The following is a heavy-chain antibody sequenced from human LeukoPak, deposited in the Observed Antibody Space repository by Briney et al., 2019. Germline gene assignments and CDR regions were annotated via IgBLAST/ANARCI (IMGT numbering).Heavy chain of an antibody. CDR1: VFTFGYYY. J-gene: IGHJ4*01. Sequence: GGSLRLSCAASVFTFGYYYMSWVRQAPWKGLEWISIISSSDDSTYYADSVTGRFTISTDRARNTLYLQMDSLRAEDTALYYCAKGSGRGSSSALDYWGQGTLVTVSS. D-gene: IGHD5-18*01. V-gene: IGHV3-23*01. CDR3: AKGSGRGSSSALDY. CDR2: ISSSDDST.